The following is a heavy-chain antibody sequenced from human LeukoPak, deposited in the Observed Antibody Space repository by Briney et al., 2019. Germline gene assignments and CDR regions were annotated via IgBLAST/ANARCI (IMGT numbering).Heavy chain of an antibody. CDR3: SRQTVSCHDF. CDR2: IRSRRDNYAT. J-gene: IGHJ4*02. Sequence: GGSLRLSCAASGFSLSDSHMHWVRQAPGKGLEWDGHIRSRRDNYATAYGVSVQGRFTISRDDSNNMAYLQMNSLTADDTAVYYCSRQTVSCHDFWGQGTLVTVSS. D-gene: IGHD2-2*01. CDR1: GFSLSDSH. V-gene: IGHV3-73*01.